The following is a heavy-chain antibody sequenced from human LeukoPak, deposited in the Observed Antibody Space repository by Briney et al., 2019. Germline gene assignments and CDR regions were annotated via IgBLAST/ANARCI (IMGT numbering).Heavy chain of an antibody. J-gene: IGHJ4*02. CDR2: IKQDGSEK. CDR1: GFTFSTYW. V-gene: IGHV3-7*02. CDR3: SAAGRLFPLDY. Sequence: GGSLRLSCAASGFTFSTYWMNWVRQAPGKGLEWVANIKQDGSEKYYVDSVKGRFTISRDNAKNSLYLQMKSLRGEDTAVYFCSAAGRLFPLDYWGQGTLLTVSS. D-gene: IGHD6-13*01.